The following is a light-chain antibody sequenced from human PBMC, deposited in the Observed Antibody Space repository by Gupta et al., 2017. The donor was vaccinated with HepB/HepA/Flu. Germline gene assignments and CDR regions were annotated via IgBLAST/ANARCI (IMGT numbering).Light chain of an antibody. CDR1: SSDVGGYSY. CDR2: DVS. V-gene: IGLV2-14*03. CDR3: SSYTSSSTRV. J-gene: IGLJ2*01. Sequence: QSALTQPASVSGSPGQSITISCTGTSSDVGGYSYVSWYQQHPGKAPKLMIHDVSNRPSGVSNRFSGSKSDNTASLTISGLQAEDEAYYYCSSYTSSSTRVFGGGTKLTVL.